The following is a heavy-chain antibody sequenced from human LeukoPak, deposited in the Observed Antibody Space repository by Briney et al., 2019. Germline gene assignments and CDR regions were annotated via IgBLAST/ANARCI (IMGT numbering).Heavy chain of an antibody. CDR3: ARGRQWLVLDDY. D-gene: IGHD6-19*01. V-gene: IGHV4-30-4*08. CDR2: IYYSGST. J-gene: IGHJ4*02. Sequence: PSETLSLTCTVSGGSISSGDYYWSWIRQPPGEGLEWIGYIYYSGSTYYNPPLKSRVTISVDTSKNQFSLKLSSVTAADTAVYYCARGRQWLVLDDYWGQGTLVTVSS. CDR1: GGSISSGDYY.